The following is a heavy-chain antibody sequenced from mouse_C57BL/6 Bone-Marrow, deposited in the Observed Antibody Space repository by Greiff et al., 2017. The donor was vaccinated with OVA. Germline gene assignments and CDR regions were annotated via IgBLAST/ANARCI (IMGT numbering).Heavy chain of an antibody. Sequence: VQLQQSGPGLVQPSQSLSITCTVSGFSLTSYGVHWVRQSPGKGLEWLGVIWSGGSTDYNAAFISRLSISKDNSKSQVFFKMNSLQADDTAIYYCARNTPYGNYEGFAYWGQGTLVTVSA. CDR3: ARNTPYGNYEGFAY. V-gene: IGHV2-2*01. CDR2: IWSGGST. CDR1: GFSLTSYG. J-gene: IGHJ3*01. D-gene: IGHD2-1*01.